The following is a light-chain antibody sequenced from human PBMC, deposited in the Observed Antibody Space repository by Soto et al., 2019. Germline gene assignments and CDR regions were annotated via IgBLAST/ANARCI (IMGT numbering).Light chain of an antibody. V-gene: IGKV1-39*01. CDR3: QQSSSAPLT. CDR2: AAS. Sequence: DIQMTQSPSSLSASVGDRVTITCRAGQGIRNYLNWYQQKPGKAPKLLIYAASSLQSGVPSRFSGSGSGTDFTLTISSLQPEDSASYFCQQSSSAPLTFGGGTKVEIK. CDR1: QGIRNY. J-gene: IGKJ4*01.